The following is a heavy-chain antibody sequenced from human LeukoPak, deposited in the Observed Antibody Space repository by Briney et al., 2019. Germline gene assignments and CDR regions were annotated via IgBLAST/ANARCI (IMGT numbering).Heavy chain of an antibody. J-gene: IGHJ3*02. CDR1: GGSISSSGYY. CDR2: IYYSGST. Sequence: SETLSLTCTVSGGSISSSGYYWGWIRQPPGKGLEWIGSIYYSGSTYYNPSLKSRVTISVDTSKNQFSLKLSSVTAADTAVYYCARGGLVLRYFDWLPGNAFDIWGQGTMVTVSS. D-gene: IGHD3-9*01. CDR3: ARGGLVLRYFDWLPGNAFDI. V-gene: IGHV4-39*01.